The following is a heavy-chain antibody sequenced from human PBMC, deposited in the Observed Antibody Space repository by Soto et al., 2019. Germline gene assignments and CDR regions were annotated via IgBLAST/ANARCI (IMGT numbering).Heavy chain of an antibody. CDR2: LKPDNGGT. J-gene: IGHJ6*02. D-gene: IGHD3-10*01. CDR1: GYTFTGHY. V-gene: IGHV1-2*02. CDR3: ARDLCPLGSGSPCPTFGMDV. Sequence: QVQLVQSGAEVKPPGASVKVSCKASGYTFTGHYMHWVRQVSGRRLESLGWLKPDNGGTYYAPKFQGRVTFTRDTSNTIAYMEMSGLHSDDTAVYFCARDLCPLGSGSPCPTFGMDVWGQGTTVAVTS.